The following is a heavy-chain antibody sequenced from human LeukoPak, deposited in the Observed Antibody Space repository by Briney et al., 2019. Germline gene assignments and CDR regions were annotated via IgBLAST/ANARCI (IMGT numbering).Heavy chain of an antibody. D-gene: IGHD3-10*01. V-gene: IGHV1-2*02. CDR2: INPNSGGT. Sequence: ASVKVSCKASGHTFTGYYMHWVRQAPGQGLEWMGWINPNSGGTNYAQKFQGRVTMTRETSISTAYMELSRLRSDDTAVYYCARDSMVRGVILYDYWGQGTLVTVSS. J-gene: IGHJ4*02. CDR1: GHTFTGYY. CDR3: ARDSMVRGVILYDY.